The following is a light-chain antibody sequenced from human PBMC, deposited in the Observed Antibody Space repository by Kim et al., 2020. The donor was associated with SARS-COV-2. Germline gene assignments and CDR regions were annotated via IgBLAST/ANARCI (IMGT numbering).Light chain of an antibody. CDR3: QQYYGVPT. J-gene: IGKJ1*01. CDR2: WAS. CDR1: QTVLYSSNNKNY. V-gene: IGKV4-1*01. Sequence: RANINCKSSQTVLYSSNNKNYLAWYQQKPGQSPQMLISWASTRESGVPDRFSGSGSGTDFTLTISSLQAEDVAVYYCQQYYGVPTFGQGTKVDIK.